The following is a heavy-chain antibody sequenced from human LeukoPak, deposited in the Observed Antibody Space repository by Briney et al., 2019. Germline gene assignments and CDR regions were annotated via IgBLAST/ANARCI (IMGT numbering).Heavy chain of an antibody. CDR3: ARPFGSGTYYQFDL. CDR2: IKGDGSDK. V-gene: IGHV3-7*04. J-gene: IGHJ4*02. Sequence: GGSLRLSCAASGFAFSTYWMSWVRQALGKGLEWVANIKGDGSDKYYLDSLKGRFTVSRDNAKNSLYLQLNSLRADDTAVYYCARPFGSGTYYQFDLWGQGTLVTVSS. CDR1: GFAFSTYW. D-gene: IGHD3-10*01.